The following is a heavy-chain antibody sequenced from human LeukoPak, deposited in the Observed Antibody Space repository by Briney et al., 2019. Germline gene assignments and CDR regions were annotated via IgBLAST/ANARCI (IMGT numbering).Heavy chain of an antibody. CDR3: AKLVGYYGSGSYYNALNWFDP. D-gene: IGHD3-10*01. Sequence: GGSLRLSCAASGFTFSSYSMNWVRQAPGKGLEWVSSISSSSSYIYYADSVKGRFTISRDDAKNSLYLQMNSLRAEDTAVYYCAKLVGYYGSGSYYNALNWFDPWGQGTLVTVSS. J-gene: IGHJ5*02. V-gene: IGHV3-21*04. CDR2: ISSSSSYI. CDR1: GFTFSSYS.